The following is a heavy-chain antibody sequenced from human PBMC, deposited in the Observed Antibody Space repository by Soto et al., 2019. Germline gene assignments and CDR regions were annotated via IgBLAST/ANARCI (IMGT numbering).Heavy chain of an antibody. CDR3: ARGKGLWFGEVNFDY. CDR2: IFSTGSA. V-gene: IGHV4-61*01. Sequence: SETLSLTCAVSGDSVCSDTYYWSWIRQPPGKGLEYIGYIFSTGSANYNPSLKSRVTISADTSKNQFSLRLTSVTAADTAVFYCARGKGLWFGEVNFDYWGQGTLVTASS. CDR1: GDSVCSDTYY. D-gene: IGHD3-10*01. J-gene: IGHJ4*02.